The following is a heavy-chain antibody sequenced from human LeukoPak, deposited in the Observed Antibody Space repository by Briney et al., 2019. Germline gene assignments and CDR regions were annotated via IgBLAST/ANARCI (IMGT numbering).Heavy chain of an antibody. J-gene: IGHJ4*02. D-gene: IGHD6-19*01. CDR1: GFTFSSFA. CDR3: ARIRYSSGWYPFDY. CDR2: VSYDGSNK. Sequence: GGSLRLSCATSGFTFSSFAMYWVRQAPDKGLEWVAVVSYDGSNKYYADSVKGRFTISRDNSNNTVSLQMNSLRAEDTAVYYCARIRYSSGWYPFDYWGQGTLVTVSS. V-gene: IGHV3-30*04.